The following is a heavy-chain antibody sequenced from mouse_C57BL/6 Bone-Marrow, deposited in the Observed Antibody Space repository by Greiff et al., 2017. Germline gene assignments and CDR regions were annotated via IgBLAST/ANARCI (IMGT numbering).Heavy chain of an antibody. J-gene: IGHJ2*01. Sequence: EVQLMESGGDLVKPGGSLKLSCAASGFTFSSYGMSWVRQTPDKRLEWVATISSGGSYTYYPDSVKGRFTISRDNAKNTLYLQMSSLKSEDTAMYYCATPRGYYWGQGTTLTVSS. CDR3: ATPRGYY. V-gene: IGHV5-6*01. CDR2: ISSGGSYT. CDR1: GFTFSSYG.